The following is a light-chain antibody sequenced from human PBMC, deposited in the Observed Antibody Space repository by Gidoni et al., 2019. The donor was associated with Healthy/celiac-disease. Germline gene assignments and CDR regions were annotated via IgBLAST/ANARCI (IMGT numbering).Light chain of an antibody. CDR2: AAS. CDR3: QQYYSYPPLT. V-gene: IGKV1-8*01. Sequence: AIRITQSPSSLSASTEDRVTITGRASQGISSYLGWYQQKPGKAPKLLIYAASTLQSGVPSRFSGSGSGTDFTLTISCLQSEDFASYYCQQYYSYPPLTFGGGTKVEIK. CDR1: QGISSY. J-gene: IGKJ4*01.